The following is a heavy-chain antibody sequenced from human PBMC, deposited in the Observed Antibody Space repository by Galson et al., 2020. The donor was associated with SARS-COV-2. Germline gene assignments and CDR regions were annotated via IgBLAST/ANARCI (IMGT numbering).Heavy chain of an antibody. D-gene: IGHD2-2*01. CDR3: ARVVLLSPYYYYGMDV. V-gene: IGHV2-70*13. Sequence: SGPTLVKPTQTLTLTCTFSGFSLSTSGMCVSWIRQPPGKALEWLALIDWDDDKYYSTSLKTRLTISKDTSKNQVVLTMTNMDPVDTATYYCARVVLLSPYYYYGMDVWGQGTTVTVSS. J-gene: IGHJ6*02. CDR2: IDWDDDK. CDR1: GFSLSTSGMC.